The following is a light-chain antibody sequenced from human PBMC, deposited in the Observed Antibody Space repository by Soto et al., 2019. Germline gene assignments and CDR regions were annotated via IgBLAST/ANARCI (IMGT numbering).Light chain of an antibody. CDR3: HQYNNWLALT. J-gene: IGKJ4*01. Sequence: EIGLTQSPGTLSFSPGERATLSCRASHSVNSNYLVWYQQKPGQAPRLLIYGASTRATGIPARFSGSGSGTEFTLTISSLQSEDSAVYYCHQYNNWLALTFGGGTKVDIK. CDR2: GAS. V-gene: IGKV3-15*01. CDR1: HSVNSNY.